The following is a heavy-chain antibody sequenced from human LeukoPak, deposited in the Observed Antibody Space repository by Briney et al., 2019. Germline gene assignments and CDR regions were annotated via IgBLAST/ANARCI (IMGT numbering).Heavy chain of an antibody. CDR3: ARSSSWIPHAFDI. Sequence: SVKVSCKASGGTFSSYAISWVRQAPGQGLEWMGGIIPIFGTANYAQKFQGRVTITADESTSTAYKELSSLRSEDTAVYYCARSSSWIPHAFDIWGQGTMVTVSS. D-gene: IGHD6-13*01. CDR2: IIPIFGTA. V-gene: IGHV1-69*01. CDR1: GGTFSSYA. J-gene: IGHJ3*02.